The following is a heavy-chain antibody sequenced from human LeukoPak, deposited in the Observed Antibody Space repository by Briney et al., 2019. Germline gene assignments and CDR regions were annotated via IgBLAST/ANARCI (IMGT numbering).Heavy chain of an antibody. D-gene: IGHD3-9*01. Sequence: SETLSLTCTVSGGSISSYYWSWIRQPPGKGLEWIGYIYYSGSTNYNPSLKSRVTISVDTSKNQFSLKLSSVTAADTAVYYCARDGYDILTGPGFDYWGQGTLVTVS. V-gene: IGHV4-59*01. CDR1: GGSISSYY. CDR3: ARDGYDILTGPGFDY. CDR2: IYYSGST. J-gene: IGHJ4*02.